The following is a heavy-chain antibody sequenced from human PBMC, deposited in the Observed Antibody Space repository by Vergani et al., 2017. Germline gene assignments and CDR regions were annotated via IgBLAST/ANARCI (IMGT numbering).Heavy chain of an antibody. CDR2: ISSSGSTI. J-gene: IGHJ4*02. Sequence: EVQLVESGGGLVQPGGSLRLSCAASGFTFSSYEMNWVRQAPGKGLEWVSYISSSGSTIYYADSVKGRFTISRDNAKNSLYLQMNSLRAEDTAVYYCASGYYDSSGYSYFDYWGQGTLVTVSS. CDR1: GFTFSSYE. V-gene: IGHV3-48*03. D-gene: IGHD3-22*01. CDR3: ASGYYDSSGYSYFDY.